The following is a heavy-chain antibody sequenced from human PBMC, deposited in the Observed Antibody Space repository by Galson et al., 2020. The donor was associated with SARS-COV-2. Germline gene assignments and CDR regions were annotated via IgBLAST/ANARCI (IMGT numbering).Heavy chain of an antibody. Sequence: SETLSLTCTVSAGSTSTRSHYWACIRQPTGKGLQWIVSIIFTGSISYNPSLYSRVTMSVHTSKNDFSLRLTSVPAPDTAISYCARRGEIVAWVYWRQRIPVTVPS. V-gene: IGHV4-39*02. CDR1: AGSTSTRSHY. CDR2: IIFTGSI. CDR3: ARRGEIVAWVY. J-gene: IGHJ4*02. D-gene: IGHD3-16*01.